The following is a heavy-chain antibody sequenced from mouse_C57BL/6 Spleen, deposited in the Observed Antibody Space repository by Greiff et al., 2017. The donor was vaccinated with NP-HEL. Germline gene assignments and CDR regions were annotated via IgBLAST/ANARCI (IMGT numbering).Heavy chain of an antibody. J-gene: IGHJ2*01. V-gene: IGHV1-55*01. CDR1: GYTFTSYW. CDR3: ARRGRQLYFDY. Sequence: VQLQQPGAELVKPGASVKMFRKASGYTFTSYWITWVKQRPGQGLEWIGDIYPGSGSTNYNEKFKSKATLTVDTSSSTSYMQLSSLTSEDCAVYYCARRGRQLYFDYWGQGTTLTVSS. D-gene: IGHD3-2*01. CDR2: IYPGSGST.